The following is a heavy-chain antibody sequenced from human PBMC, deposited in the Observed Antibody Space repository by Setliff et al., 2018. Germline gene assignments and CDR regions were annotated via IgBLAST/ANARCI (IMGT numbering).Heavy chain of an antibody. J-gene: IGHJ5*02. CDR1: GDSFSDYY. D-gene: IGHD3-3*01. CDR2: INHRGST. CDR3: VRGFTIFGVVKLERWFDP. V-gene: IGHV4-34*01. Sequence: SETLSLTCAVYGDSFSDYYWSWIRQPPGKGLEWIEEINHRGSTNYSPSLRSRVTMSVDTSKNQFFLKLSSVTAADTAVYYCVRGFTIFGVVKLERWFDPWGQGTLVTVSS.